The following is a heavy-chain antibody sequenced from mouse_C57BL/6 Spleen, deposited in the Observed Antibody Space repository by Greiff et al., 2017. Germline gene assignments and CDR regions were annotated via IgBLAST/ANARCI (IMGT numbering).Heavy chain of an antibody. J-gene: IGHJ2*01. CDR3: ARDYGSRRDFDY. CDR2: IAPSDSYT. CDR1: GYTFTSYW. D-gene: IGHD1-1*01. Sequence: QVQLQQPGAELVKPGASVKLSCKASGYTFTSYWMQWVKPRPGQGLEWIGEIAPSDSYTNYNQKFKGKAPLTVDTSSSTAYMQHSSLTSEDSAVYYCARDYGSRRDFDYWGQGTTLTVSS. V-gene: IGHV1-50*01.